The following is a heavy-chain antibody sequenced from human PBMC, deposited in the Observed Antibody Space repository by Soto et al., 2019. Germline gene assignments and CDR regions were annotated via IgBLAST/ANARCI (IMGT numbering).Heavy chain of an antibody. CDR1: GGSISSSSYY. CDR3: ASGRSGWKPRLDY. CDR2: IYYSGST. V-gene: IGHV4-39*01. J-gene: IGHJ4*02. Sequence: QLQLQESGPGLVKPSETLSLTCTVSGGSISSSSYYWGWIRQPPGKGLEWIGSIYYSGSTYYNPSLKSRVTISVDTSKNQFSLKLSSVTAADTAVYYCASGRSGWKPRLDYWGQGTLVTVSS. D-gene: IGHD6-19*01.